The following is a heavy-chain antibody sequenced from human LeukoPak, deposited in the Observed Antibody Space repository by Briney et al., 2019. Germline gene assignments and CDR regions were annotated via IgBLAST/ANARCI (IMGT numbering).Heavy chain of an antibody. Sequence: PGGSLRLSCAASGFTFSSYSMNWVRQAPGKGLEWVSSISSSSSYIYYADSVKGRFTISRDNAKNSLYLQMNSLRAEDTAVYYCARDRVIVATFFDYWGQETLVTVSS. V-gene: IGHV3-21*01. CDR2: ISSSSSYI. D-gene: IGHD5-12*01. CDR1: GFTFSSYS. J-gene: IGHJ4*02. CDR3: ARDRVIVATFFDY.